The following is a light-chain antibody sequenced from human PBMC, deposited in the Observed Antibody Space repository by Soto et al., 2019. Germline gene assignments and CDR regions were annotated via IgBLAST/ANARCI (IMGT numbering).Light chain of an antibody. V-gene: IGKV1-6*02. CDR1: QGIRDD. Sequence: IQMTQSPSSLSAYVGDRVTITCRASQGIRDDLGWYQQKPGRAPRLLIYGASSLQSGVPSRFSGSGYGTEFTLTISSLQPEDFDTYYCQQLERYPSTFGGGTKVDIK. CDR3: QQLERYPST. J-gene: IGKJ4*01. CDR2: GAS.